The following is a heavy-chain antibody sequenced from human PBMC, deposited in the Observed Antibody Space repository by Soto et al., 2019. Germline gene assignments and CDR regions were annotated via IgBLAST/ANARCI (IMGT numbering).Heavy chain of an antibody. J-gene: IGHJ5*02. D-gene: IGHD6-6*01. Sequence: SSVKVSCKASGYTFTSYDIIWLRQAAGQGLEWWGWMNPNSGSTVYAQRFQGGVTMTRNNSISTAYMQQSSLRSEDTAAYYCARGPPARRLVLWGGWFDTGGQGTLVT. V-gene: IGHV1-8*01. CDR3: ARGPPARRLVLWGGWFDT. CDR2: MNPNSGST. CDR1: GYTFTSYD.